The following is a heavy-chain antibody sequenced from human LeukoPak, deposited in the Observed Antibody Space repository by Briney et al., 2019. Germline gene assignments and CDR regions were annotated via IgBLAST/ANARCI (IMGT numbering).Heavy chain of an antibody. D-gene: IGHD1-7*01. CDR2: IYSGGST. CDR3: AKGSPMLYGTRFYFDY. V-gene: IGHV3-53*01. Sequence: GGSLRLSCAASGFTVSSNYMSWVRQAPGKGLEWVSVIYSGGSTYYADSVKGRFTISRDNSKNTLYLQMNSLRAEDTAVYYCAKGSPMLYGTRFYFDYWGQGTLVTVSS. J-gene: IGHJ4*02. CDR1: GFTVSSNY.